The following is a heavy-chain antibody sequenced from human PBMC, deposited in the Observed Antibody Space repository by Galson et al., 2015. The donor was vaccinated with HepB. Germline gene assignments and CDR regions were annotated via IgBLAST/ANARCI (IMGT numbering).Heavy chain of an antibody. CDR1: GFNFHDYA. V-gene: IGHV3-9*01. D-gene: IGHD3-10*01. CDR2: INWNSGSI. Sequence: SLRLSCAASGFNFHDYAMHWVRQTPGKGLEWVAGINWNSGSIGYADSVKGRFTISRDHAKNSLYLQMSSLRVEDTAFYYCAKDMGYGSGSSVYGMDVWGQGTTVTVSS. CDR3: AKDMGYGSGSSVYGMDV. J-gene: IGHJ6*02.